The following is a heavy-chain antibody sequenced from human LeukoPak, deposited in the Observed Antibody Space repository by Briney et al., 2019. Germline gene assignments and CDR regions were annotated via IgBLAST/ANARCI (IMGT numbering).Heavy chain of an antibody. D-gene: IGHD2-15*01. Sequence: GGSLRLSCAASGFTFSNYWMHWVRQAPGKGLVWVSRINSDGSSTNCADSVKGRFTISRDNTKNTLYLQMNSLRVEDTALYYCARYCTGGSCYSSDFDYWGQGTLVTVSS. CDR3: ARYCTGGSCYSSDFDY. J-gene: IGHJ4*02. CDR1: GFTFSNYW. V-gene: IGHV3-74*01. CDR2: INSDGSST.